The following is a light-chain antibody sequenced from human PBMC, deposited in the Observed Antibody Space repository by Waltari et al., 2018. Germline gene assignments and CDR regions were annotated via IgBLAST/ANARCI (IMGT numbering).Light chain of an antibody. J-gene: IGKJ2*01. Sequence: DIVMTQSPLSLSVTPGEPASISCRSSQSLLHTNGYNYLFWYLQKPGHSPQLLIYLGSNRASGVPDRFSGSGSGTDFTLEISRVVAEDVGVYYCMQALQTPYTFGQGTKLDIK. CDR3: MQALQTPYT. CDR1: QSLLHTNGYNY. V-gene: IGKV2-28*01. CDR2: LGS.